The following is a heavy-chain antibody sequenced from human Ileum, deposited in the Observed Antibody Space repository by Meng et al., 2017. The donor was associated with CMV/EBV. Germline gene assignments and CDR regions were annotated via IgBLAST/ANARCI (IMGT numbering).Heavy chain of an antibody. D-gene: IGHD1-26*01. CDR1: GFTFRNYA. J-gene: IGHJ4*02. V-gene: IGHV3-23*01. Sequence: GFTFRNYAMSWVRQAPGRGLEWVSGIDGSGSFTKYADSVKGRFTISRDNSKSTLDLQMNSLRAEDTALYYCAKALPSSGTYLFYFDYWGQGTLVTVS. CDR3: AKALPSSGTYLFYFDY. CDR2: IDGSGSFT.